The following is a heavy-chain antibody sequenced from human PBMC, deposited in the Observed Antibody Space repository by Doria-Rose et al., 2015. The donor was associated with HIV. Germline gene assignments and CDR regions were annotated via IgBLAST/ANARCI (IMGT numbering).Heavy chain of an antibody. CDR1: GVSLSSPGMG. CDR3: ARIKSSRWYHKYYFDF. D-gene: IGHD6-13*01. V-gene: IGHV2-26*01. J-gene: IGHJ4*02. Sequence: QVTLKESGPVLVKPTETPTLTCTVSGVSLSSPGMGVSWIRQPPGKALGWLANIFSDDERSYKTSLKSRLTISRCTSKSQVVLTMTDMDPVDTATYYCARIKSSRWYHKYYFDFWGQGTLVIVSA. CDR2: IFSDDER.